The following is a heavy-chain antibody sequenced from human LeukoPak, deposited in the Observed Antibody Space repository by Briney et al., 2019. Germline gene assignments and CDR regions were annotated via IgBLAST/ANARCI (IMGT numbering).Heavy chain of an antibody. D-gene: IGHD1-14*01. CDR3: ARWRGFTGSADENWFDP. CDR1: GYTFTNYG. Sequence: ASVKVSCKTSGYTFTNYGITWVRQAPGQGLEWLGWINTNNGDTNYQYKLQGRVTMTTDASTGTAYMEMRSLRSDDTAVYYCARWRGFTGSADENWFDPWGQGTLVTVSS. CDR2: INTNNGDT. V-gene: IGHV1-18*01. J-gene: IGHJ5*02.